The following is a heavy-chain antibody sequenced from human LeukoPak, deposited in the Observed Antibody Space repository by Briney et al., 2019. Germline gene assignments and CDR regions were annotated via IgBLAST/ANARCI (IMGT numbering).Heavy chain of an antibody. CDR2: ITTGSPTK. CDR3: ARDSFVCEFDV. Sequence: PGGSLRLSCAASGFTFSPYSMHCFRQPPGKGLEWVSYITTGSPTKYYADSVKGRFTISRDNAKNSLYLHMSSLRAEDTAVYYCARDSFVCEFDVWGQGTMVTVSS. D-gene: IGHD3-10*01. J-gene: IGHJ3*01. V-gene: IGHV3-48*01. CDR1: GFTFSPYS.